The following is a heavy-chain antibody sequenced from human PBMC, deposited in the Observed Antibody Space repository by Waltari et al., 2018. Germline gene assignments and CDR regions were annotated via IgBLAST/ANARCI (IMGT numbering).Heavy chain of an antibody. CDR1: GFTFSNYV. CDR2: ISGGSATK. J-gene: IGHJ4*02. Sequence: EVQLLESGGGLVQPGGSLRLSCAASGFTFSNYVMSWVRQAPGKGLEWVSSISGGSATKHDAESVKGRFTISRDNSRNTLYRQMSSLRVDDTAVYYCARRPACSGGTCAFDYWGQGTLVTVSS. CDR3: ARRPACSGGTCAFDY. V-gene: IGHV3-23*01. D-gene: IGHD2-15*01.